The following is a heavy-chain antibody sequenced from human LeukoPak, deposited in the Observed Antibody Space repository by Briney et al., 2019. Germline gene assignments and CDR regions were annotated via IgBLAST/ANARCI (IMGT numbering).Heavy chain of an antibody. CDR3: ARGPMVRGPKRSYYYYYGMDV. CDR1: GFTFSNAW. Sequence: GGSLRLSCAASGFTFSNAWMSWVRQAPGKGLEWVGRIKSKTDGETTDYAAPVKGRFTISRDDSKNTLYLQMNSLKAEDTAVYYCARGPMVRGPKRSYYYYYGMDVWGQGTTVTVSS. D-gene: IGHD3-10*01. CDR2: IKSKTDGETT. J-gene: IGHJ6*02. V-gene: IGHV3-15*01.